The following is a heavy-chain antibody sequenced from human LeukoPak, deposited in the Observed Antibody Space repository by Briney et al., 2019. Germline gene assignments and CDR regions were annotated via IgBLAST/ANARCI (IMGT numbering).Heavy chain of an antibody. CDR2: IYSGGST. J-gene: IGHJ6*03. Sequence: GGSLRLSCAASGFTVSSNYMSWVRQASGKGLEWVSVIYSGGSTYYADSVKGRFTISRDNSKNTLYLQMNSLGAEDTAVYYCARRNYDFWSGSWGYYMDVWGKGTTVTVSS. CDR1: GFTVSSNY. V-gene: IGHV3-66*02. D-gene: IGHD3-3*01. CDR3: ARRNYDFWSGSWGYYMDV.